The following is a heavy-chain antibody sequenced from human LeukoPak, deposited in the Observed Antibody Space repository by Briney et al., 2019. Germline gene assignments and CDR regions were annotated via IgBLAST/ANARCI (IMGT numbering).Heavy chain of an antibody. V-gene: IGHV3-74*01. D-gene: IGHD3-10*01. CDR1: GFTFSSYW. Sequence: GGSLRLSCAASGFTFSSYWMHWVRQAPGKGLVWVSRINSDGSSTSYADSVKGRFTISRDSAKNTLYLQMNSLRAEDTAVYYCARDFSITMVRGVPNYWGQGTLVTVSS. CDR3: ARDFSITMVRGVPNY. CDR2: INSDGSST. J-gene: IGHJ4*02.